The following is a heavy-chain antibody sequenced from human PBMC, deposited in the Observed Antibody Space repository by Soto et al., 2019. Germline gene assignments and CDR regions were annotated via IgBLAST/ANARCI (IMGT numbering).Heavy chain of an antibody. D-gene: IGHD3-16*02. V-gene: IGHV3-7*03. CDR3: VRYRSLDS. J-gene: IGHJ5*01. CDR1: GFILRNYW. CDR2: IKEDGSEK. Sequence: EVQLVESGGGLVQPGGSLRLSCADSGFILRNYWMSWVRQAPGMGLQWVASIKEDGSEKYYVDPVKGRFTISRENAKNSLFLEMNRLRAEDTAVYYCVRYRSLDSWGHGILVTVSS.